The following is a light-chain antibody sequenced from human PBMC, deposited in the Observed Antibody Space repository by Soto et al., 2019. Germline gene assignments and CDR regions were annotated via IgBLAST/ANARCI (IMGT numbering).Light chain of an antibody. Sequence: EIVMTQSPATLSVSPGERATLSCRASQSVSSNLAWYQQKPGQAPRLLIYGASTRATGIPARFSGGGSGTEFTLTISSLQSEDVAVYYCQQYKNCPLTFGGGNKVDIK. CDR1: QSVSSN. CDR2: GAS. J-gene: IGKJ4*01. V-gene: IGKV3-15*01. CDR3: QQYKNCPLT.